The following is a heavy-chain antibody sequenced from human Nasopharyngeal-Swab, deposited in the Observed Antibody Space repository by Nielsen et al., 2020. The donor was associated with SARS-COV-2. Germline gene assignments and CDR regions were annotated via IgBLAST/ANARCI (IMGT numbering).Heavy chain of an antibody. CDR2: ISSSGSTI. CDR3: ARDLQGEMANGGY. D-gene: IGHD5-24*01. Sequence: SCAASGFTFNSYEMNWVRQAPGKGLEWVSYISSSGSTIHYADSVKGRFTISRDNAKNSLYLQMNSLRAEDTAVYYCARDLQGEMANGGYWGQGTLVTVSS. V-gene: IGHV3-48*03. J-gene: IGHJ4*02. CDR1: GFTFNSYE.